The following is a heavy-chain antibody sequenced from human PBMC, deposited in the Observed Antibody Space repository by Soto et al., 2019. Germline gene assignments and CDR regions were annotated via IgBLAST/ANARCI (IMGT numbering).Heavy chain of an antibody. Sequence: QVHLVQSGAEVKKPGSSVKVSCKAPGGTFSNHAINWVRQAPGQGLEWMGRIIPIFSTTNYAQKFQGRVTMTADESTITASLELSRLKQDDTAVYYCAREVAADGTFREDVFDIWGQGTLVTVSS. CDR1: GGTFSNHA. CDR2: IIPIFSTT. CDR3: AREVAADGTFREDVFDI. J-gene: IGHJ3*02. V-gene: IGHV1-69*12. D-gene: IGHD6-13*01.